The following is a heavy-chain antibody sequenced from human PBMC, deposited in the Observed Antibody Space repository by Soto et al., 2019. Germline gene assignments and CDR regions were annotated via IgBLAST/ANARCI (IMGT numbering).Heavy chain of an antibody. D-gene: IGHD6-6*01. Sequence: QVQLVQSGAEVKKPGSSVKVSCKASGGTFNNYAVSWVRQAPGQGLEWVGEIIPIFGTANHAQNFQGRVTINADESTGTVYMELSSLKSEETAVYYCASRVYISSSRGFACWGQGTLVTVSS. CDR3: ASRVYISSSRGFAC. CDR2: IIPIFGTA. J-gene: IGHJ4*02. CDR1: GGTFNNYA. V-gene: IGHV1-69*12.